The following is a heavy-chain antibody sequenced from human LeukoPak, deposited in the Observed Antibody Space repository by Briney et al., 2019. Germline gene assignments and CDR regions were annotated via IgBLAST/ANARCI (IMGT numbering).Heavy chain of an antibody. CDR1: GGSFSGYY. CDR2: INHSGST. D-gene: IGHD6-13*01. V-gene: IGHV4-34*01. J-gene: IGHJ4*02. Sequence: SETLSLTCAVYGGSFSGYYRSWIRQPPGKGLEWIGEINHSGSTNYNPSLKSRVTISVDTSKNQFSLKLGSVTAADTAVYYCARTRGGYSSSWSLGFDYWGQGTLVTVSS. CDR3: ARTRGGYSSSWSLGFDY.